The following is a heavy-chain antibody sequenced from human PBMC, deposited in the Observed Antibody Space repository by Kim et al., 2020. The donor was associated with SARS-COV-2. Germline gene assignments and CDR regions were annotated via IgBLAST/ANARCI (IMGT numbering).Heavy chain of an antibody. J-gene: IGHJ4*02. D-gene: IGHD5-18*01. CDR3: AAIRGYSYGAFGY. Sequence: YYLDPGKGRFTISRDKSKNPVYLQMNSLRAEDTAVYYCAAIRGYSYGAFGYWGQGTQVSVSS. V-gene: IGHV3-30*01.